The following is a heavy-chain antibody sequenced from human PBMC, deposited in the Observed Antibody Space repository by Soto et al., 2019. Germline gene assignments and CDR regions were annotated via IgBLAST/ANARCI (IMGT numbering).Heavy chain of an antibody. J-gene: IGHJ4*02. Sequence: QVQLVQSGAEVKETGSSVKVSCKSSGYIFKNYAVTWLRQAPGQGLEWMGGIIPVFGTPDYSQKFRGRVTNTADESTSTVYMELRSLTSEDTAVYYCARHLYDYVWGSYRHWGQGTLVTVSS. CDR2: IIPVFGTP. V-gene: IGHV1-69*01. CDR3: ARHLYDYVWGSYRH. D-gene: IGHD3-16*02. CDR1: GYIFKNYA.